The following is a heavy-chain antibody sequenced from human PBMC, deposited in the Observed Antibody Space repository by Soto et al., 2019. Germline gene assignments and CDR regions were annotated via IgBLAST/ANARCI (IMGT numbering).Heavy chain of an antibody. J-gene: IGHJ4*02. Sequence: EVQLVESGGGLVQPGGSLRLSCAASGFTFSSYWMHWVRQAPGKGLVWVSRINSDGSSTSYAVSVKGRFTISRDNAKNTLYRQINSLRAEDTAVYYCARAKSQPLPDYWGQGPLVTVSS. CDR1: GFTFSSYW. D-gene: IGHD2-2*01. CDR3: ARAKSQPLPDY. V-gene: IGHV3-74*01. CDR2: INSDGSST.